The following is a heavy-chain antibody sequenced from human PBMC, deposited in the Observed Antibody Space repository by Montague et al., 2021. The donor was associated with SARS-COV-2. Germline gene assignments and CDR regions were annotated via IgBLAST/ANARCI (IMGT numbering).Heavy chain of an antibody. CDR2: ISQSGST. J-gene: IGHJ6*02. CDR1: GGSFSGYY. CDR3: ARGRTVTTFYYYYVMDV. D-gene: IGHD4-17*01. Sequence: SETLSLTCAVYGGSFSGYYWSWIRQPPGKGLEWIGEISQSGSTNYNPSLKSRVTISVDTSKKQFSLKLSSVTAADTAVYYCARGRTVTTFYYYYVMDVWGQGTTVTVSS. V-gene: IGHV4-34*01.